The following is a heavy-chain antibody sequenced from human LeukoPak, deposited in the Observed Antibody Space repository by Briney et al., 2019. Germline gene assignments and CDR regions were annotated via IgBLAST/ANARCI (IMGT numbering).Heavy chain of an antibody. CDR3: APAYGSGSYYKPLVDS. CDR2: FHPEDGET. J-gene: IGHJ4*02. V-gene: IGHV1-24*01. D-gene: IGHD3-10*01. Sequence: ASVKVSCKVSGYTLTELSMHWVRQAPGKGLEWMGGFHPEDGETIYAQKFQGRVTMTEDTSTDTAYMELSSLRSEDTAVYYCAPAYGSGSYYKPLVDSWGQGTLVTVSS. CDR1: GYTLTELS.